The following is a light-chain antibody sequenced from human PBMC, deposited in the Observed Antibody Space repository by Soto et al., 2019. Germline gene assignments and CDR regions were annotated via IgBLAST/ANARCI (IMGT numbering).Light chain of an antibody. CDR1: QSVSSN. Sequence: EIVMTQSPATLSVSPGERATLSCRASQSVSSNLAWYQQKPGQAPRLLIYGASTRATGIPARFSGNGSGTEFTLTISSLQSEDFAVYYCQQYKNWPPITFGQGTRLEIK. CDR3: QQYKNWPPIT. V-gene: IGKV3-15*01. CDR2: GAS. J-gene: IGKJ5*01.